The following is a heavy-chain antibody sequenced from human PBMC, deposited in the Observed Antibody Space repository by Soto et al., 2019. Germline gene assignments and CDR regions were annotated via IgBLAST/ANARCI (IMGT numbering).Heavy chain of an antibody. CDR1: GYSFTSYW. Sequence: GESLKISCKGSGYSFTSYWIGWVRQMPGKGLEWMGIIYPGDSDTRYSPSFQGQVTISADKSISTAYLQWSSLKASDTAMYYCARHGSGSYYNPVSTSHFDYWGQGTLVTVSS. V-gene: IGHV5-51*01. D-gene: IGHD3-10*01. CDR3: ARHGSGSYYNPVSTSHFDY. J-gene: IGHJ4*02. CDR2: IYPGDSDT.